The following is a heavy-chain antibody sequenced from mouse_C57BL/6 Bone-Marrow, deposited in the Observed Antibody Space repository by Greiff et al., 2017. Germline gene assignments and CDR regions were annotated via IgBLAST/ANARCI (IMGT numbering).Heavy chain of an antibody. CDR2: INYDGSST. CDR3: ARRDGSSPYYFDY. Sequence: EVQLVESEGGLVQPGSSMKLSCTASGFTFSDYYMAWVRQVPEKGLEWVANINYDGSSTYYLDSLKSRFIISRDNAKNILYLQMSSLKSEDTATYYCARRDGSSPYYFDYWGQGTTLTVSS. V-gene: IGHV5-16*02. CDR1: GFTFSDYY. D-gene: IGHD1-1*01. J-gene: IGHJ2*01.